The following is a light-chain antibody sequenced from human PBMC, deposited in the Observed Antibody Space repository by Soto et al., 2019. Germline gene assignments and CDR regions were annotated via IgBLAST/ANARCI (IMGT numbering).Light chain of an antibody. Sequence: QSALTQPPSASATPGQRVTISCSGRSSDVGSNTVNWYQQFPGAAPKLLIYSNDQRPSGIPDRFSASKSGTSASLAIGGLQSEDEADYYCATWDDSLFGHVFGTGTKVTVL. CDR3: ATWDDSLFGHV. CDR2: SND. CDR1: SSDVGSNT. J-gene: IGLJ1*01. V-gene: IGLV1-44*01.